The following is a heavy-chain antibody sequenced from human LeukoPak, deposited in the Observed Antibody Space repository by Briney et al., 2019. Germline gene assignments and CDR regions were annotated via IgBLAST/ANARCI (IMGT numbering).Heavy chain of an antibody. J-gene: IGHJ5*02. V-gene: IGHV4-59*01. CDR3: ASGRYSGWYFWFDP. D-gene: IGHD6-13*01. CDR2: IYYSGST. Sequence: PSETLSLTCTVSGASISSYYWSWLRQPPGKGLEWIGYIYYSGSTNYNPSLKSRVTISVDTSKNQFSLKLSSVTAADTAVYYCASGRYSGWYFWFDPWGQGTLVTVSS. CDR1: GASISSYY.